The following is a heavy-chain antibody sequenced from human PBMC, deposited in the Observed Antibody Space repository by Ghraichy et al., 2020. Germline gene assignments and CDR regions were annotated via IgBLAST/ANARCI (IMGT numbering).Heavy chain of an antibody. CDR1: GFTFSSYE. CDR2: ISSSGSTI. J-gene: IGHJ4*02. Sequence: GGSLRLSCAASGFTFSSYEMNWVRQAPGKGLEWVSYISSSGSTIYYADSVKGRFTISRDNAKNSLYLQMNSLRAEDTAVYYCARDQYTYYYDSSGYYGFDYWGQGTLVTVSS. V-gene: IGHV3-48*03. CDR3: ARDQYTYYYDSSGYYGFDY. D-gene: IGHD3-22*01.